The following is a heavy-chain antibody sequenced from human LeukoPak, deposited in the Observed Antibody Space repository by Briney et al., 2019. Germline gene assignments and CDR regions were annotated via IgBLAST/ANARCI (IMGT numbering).Heavy chain of an antibody. D-gene: IGHD5-24*01. V-gene: IGHV4-59*01. CDR2: IYNSGST. Sequence: SETLSLTCTVSGGSISSYSWSWIRQPPGKGLEWIGYIYNSGSTNYNPSLKSRVTISVDTSKNQFSLKLSSVTAADTAVYYCARAYLRDGYNLWGQGTLVTVSS. CDR3: ARAYLRDGYNL. CDR1: GGSISSYS. J-gene: IGHJ4*02.